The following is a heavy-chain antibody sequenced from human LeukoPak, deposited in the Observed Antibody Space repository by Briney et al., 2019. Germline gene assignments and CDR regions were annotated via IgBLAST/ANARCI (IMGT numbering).Heavy chain of an antibody. CDR1: GYTFTNYG. CDR3: ARGSNWNDGSNYYYYMDV. V-gene: IGHV1-18*01. CDR2: ISAYNGNT. D-gene: IGHD1-1*01. J-gene: IGHJ6*03. Sequence: ASVKVSCKASGYTFTNYGISWVRQAPGQGLEWMGWISAYNGNTNYAQKLQGRVTMTTDTSTSTACMELRSLRSDDTAVYYCARGSNWNDGSNYYYYMDVWGKGTTVTISS.